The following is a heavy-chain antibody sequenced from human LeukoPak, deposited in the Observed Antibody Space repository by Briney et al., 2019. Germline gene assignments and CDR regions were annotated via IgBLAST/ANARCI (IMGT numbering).Heavy chain of an antibody. CDR1: GGSFSGYY. Sequence: ETLSLTCAVYGGSFSGYYWSWIRQPPGKGLEWIGEINHSGSTNYNPSLKSRVTISVDTSKNQFSLKLSSVTAADTAVYYCARDRSTVTPPQPDVFDIWGQGTMVTVSS. CDR2: INHSGST. V-gene: IGHV4-34*01. CDR3: ARDRSTVTPPQPDVFDI. J-gene: IGHJ3*02. D-gene: IGHD4-17*01.